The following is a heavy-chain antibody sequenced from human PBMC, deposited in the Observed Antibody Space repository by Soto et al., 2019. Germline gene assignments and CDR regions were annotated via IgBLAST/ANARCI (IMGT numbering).Heavy chain of an antibody. D-gene: IGHD6-13*01. Sequence: SETLSLTCTVSGGSISSGDYYWSWIRQPPGKGLEWIGYIYYSGSTYYNPSLKSRVTISVDTSKNQFSLKLSSVTAADTAVYYCARGEAAAGTVAPWRQGTLVTVSS. J-gene: IGHJ5*02. CDR2: IYYSGST. CDR1: GGSISSGDYY. V-gene: IGHV4-30-4*01. CDR3: ARGEAAAGTVAP.